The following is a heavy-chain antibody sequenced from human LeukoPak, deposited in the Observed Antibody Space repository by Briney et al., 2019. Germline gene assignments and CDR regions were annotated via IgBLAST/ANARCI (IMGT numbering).Heavy chain of an antibody. CDR3: ARETFRWTYYYDSSGYSD. J-gene: IGHJ4*02. V-gene: IGHV4-39*01. Sequence: SETLSLTCTVSGGSISTSNYYWGWIRQPPGKGLEWIGNIFYSGSTYYSPSLKSRVTISLDTSRNQFSLKLSSVTAADTAVYYCARETFRWTYYYDSSGYSDWGQGTLVTVSS. D-gene: IGHD3-22*01. CDR1: GGSISTSNYY. CDR2: IFYSGST.